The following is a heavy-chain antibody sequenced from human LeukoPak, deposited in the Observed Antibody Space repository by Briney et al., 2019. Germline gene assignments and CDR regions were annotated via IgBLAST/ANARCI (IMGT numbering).Heavy chain of an antibody. J-gene: IGHJ4*02. CDR3: GRKTGVTGEAFDC. Sequence: GGSLRLSCAASGFTFGNYWMSWVRQAPGKGLEWVANIKVDGSEKYYLDSVKGRFTISRDNAKNSVYLQMNSLRTEDTAVYYCGRKTGVTGEAFDCWGQGTLVTVSS. V-gene: IGHV3-7*03. D-gene: IGHD7-27*01. CDR1: GFTFGNYW. CDR2: IKVDGSEK.